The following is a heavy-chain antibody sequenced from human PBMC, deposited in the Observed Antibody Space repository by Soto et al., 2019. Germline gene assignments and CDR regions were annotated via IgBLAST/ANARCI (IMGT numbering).Heavy chain of an antibody. CDR3: AHSSGYYSVINDAFDI. CDR2: IWYDGSNK. Sequence: QVQLVESGGGVVQPGRSLRLSCAASGFTFSSYGMHWVRQAPGKGLEWVAVIWYDGSNKYYADSVKGRFTISRDNSKNTLYLKMNSLGVEDRAVYYCAHSSGYYSVINDAFDIWGQGTMVTVSS. V-gene: IGHV3-33*01. CDR1: GFTFSSYG. J-gene: IGHJ3*02. D-gene: IGHD3-22*01.